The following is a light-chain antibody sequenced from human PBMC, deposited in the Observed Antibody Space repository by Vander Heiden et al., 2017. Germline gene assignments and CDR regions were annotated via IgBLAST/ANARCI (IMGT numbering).Light chain of an antibody. V-gene: IGKV3-11*01. CDR1: QSVSSY. Sequence: EIVLTQSPATLSLSPGERATLSCRASQSVSSYLDWYQQKPGQAPRLLIYDASNRANGIPDRFSGSGSGTDFTLTISSREPEDFAVYYWQQRSNLLTFGGGTKVEIK. CDR2: DAS. CDR3: QQRSNLLT. J-gene: IGKJ4*01.